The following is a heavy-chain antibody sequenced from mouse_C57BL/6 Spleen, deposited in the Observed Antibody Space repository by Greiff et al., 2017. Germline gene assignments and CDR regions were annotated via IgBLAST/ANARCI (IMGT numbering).Heavy chain of an antibody. CDR3: ARSYGYAMDY. V-gene: IGHV5-17*01. CDR2: ISSGSSTI. Sequence: EVQVVVSGGGLVKPGGSLKLSCAASGFTFSDYGMHWVRQAPEKGLEWVAYISSGSSTIYYADTVKGRVTISRDNAKNTLSLQMTSLRSEDTAMYYCARSYGYAMDYWGQGTSVTVSS. J-gene: IGHJ4*01. D-gene: IGHD1-1*01. CDR1: GFTFSDYG.